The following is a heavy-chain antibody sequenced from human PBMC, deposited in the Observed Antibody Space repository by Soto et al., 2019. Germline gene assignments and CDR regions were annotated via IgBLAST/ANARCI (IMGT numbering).Heavy chain of an antibody. V-gene: IGHV3-53*01. Sequence: EVQLVESGGGLIQPGGSLRLSCAASGFTVSSNYMSWVRQAPGKGLEWVSVIYSGGSTYYADSVKGRFTISRDNSKNTLDLQMNRQRAGDTAVEYWARVLWRWDHFDYWGQGTLVTVSS. D-gene: IGHD1-26*01. J-gene: IGHJ4*02. CDR1: GFTVSSNY. CDR3: ARVLWRWDHFDY. CDR2: IYSGGST.